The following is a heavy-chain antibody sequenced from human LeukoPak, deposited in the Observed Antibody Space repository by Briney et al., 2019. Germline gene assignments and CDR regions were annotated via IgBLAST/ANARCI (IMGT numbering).Heavy chain of an antibody. Sequence: GGSLRLSCAASGFTFSSYSMNWVRQAPGKGLEWVSSISSSSSYIYYADSVKGRFTISRDNAKNSLYLQINSLRAEDTAVYYCARDGTANWFDPWGQGTLVTVSS. CDR2: ISSSSSYI. CDR3: ARDGTANWFDP. CDR1: GFTFSSYS. J-gene: IGHJ5*02. V-gene: IGHV3-21*01. D-gene: IGHD1-1*01.